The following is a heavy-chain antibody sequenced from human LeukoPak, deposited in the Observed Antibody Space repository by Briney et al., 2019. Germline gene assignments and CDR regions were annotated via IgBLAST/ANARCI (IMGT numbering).Heavy chain of an antibody. D-gene: IGHD2-21*01. CDR2: INQDGSEK. CDR3: ARDIRSPVTY. CDR1: GFTFSTYW. Sequence: PGGSLRLSCAASGFTFSTYWMSWVRQAPGKGLEWVANINQDGSEKHYVDSVKGRFTISRDNAKNSLYLQMYSLRAEDTAVYYCARDIRSPVTYWGQGTLVTVPS. J-gene: IGHJ4*02. V-gene: IGHV3-7*04.